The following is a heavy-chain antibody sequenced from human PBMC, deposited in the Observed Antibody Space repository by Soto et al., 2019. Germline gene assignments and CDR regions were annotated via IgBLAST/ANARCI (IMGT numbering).Heavy chain of an antibody. CDR3: ARVGGSFYGAWDS. CDR1: GFTFSMYV. V-gene: IGHV3-30-3*01. J-gene: IGHJ4*02. CDR2: MAYDGNRE. D-gene: IGHD1-26*01. Sequence: QVQLVESGGGVVQPASSLRLSCAASGFTFSMYVMHWVRQAPGKGLEWVAVMAYDGNREYYGDYVKGRFFVSRDSSKKTLYLQMTSLRPEDTTVYYCARVGGSFYGAWDSWGQGDLVTVSS.